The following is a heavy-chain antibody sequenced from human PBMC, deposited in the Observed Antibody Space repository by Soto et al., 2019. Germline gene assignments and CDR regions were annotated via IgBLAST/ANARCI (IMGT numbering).Heavy chain of an antibody. CDR3: ARSVSVHRAYIDY. V-gene: IGHV4-59*01. Sequence: SLTWSVSGGSIIGSYWSWIRQSPVKGLEWLGYVYYTGSTNYSPSLRSRVSISVDTSKNEFSLRLSSVTAADTAVYFCARSVSVHRAYIDYWDNGTQVT. CDR1: GGSIIGSY. CDR2: VYYTGST. J-gene: IGHJ4*01. D-gene: IGHD3-16*02.